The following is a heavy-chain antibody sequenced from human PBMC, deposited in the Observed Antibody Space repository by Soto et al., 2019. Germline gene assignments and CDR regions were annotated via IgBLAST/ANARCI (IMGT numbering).Heavy chain of an antibody. CDR1: GFTFDDYT. CDR3: AKGALAAAGNFDY. V-gene: IGHV3-43*01. CDR2: ISWDGGST. D-gene: IGHD6-13*01. Sequence: GGSLRLSCAASGFTFDDYTMHWVRQAPGKGLEWVSLISWDGGSTYYADSVKGRFTISRDNSKNSLYLQMNSLRTEDTALYYCAKGALAAAGNFDYWGQGTLVTVSS. J-gene: IGHJ4*02.